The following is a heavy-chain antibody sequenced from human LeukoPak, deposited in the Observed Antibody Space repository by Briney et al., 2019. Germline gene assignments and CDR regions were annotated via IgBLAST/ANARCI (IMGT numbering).Heavy chain of an antibody. Sequence: GSLRLSCAASGFTFSSYWMSWVRQAPGKGLEWVANMKQDGSEKYYVDSVKGRFTISRDNAKNSLYLQMNSLRAEDTAVYYCARDRLSDRSYYDFWSGYPNWFDPWGQGTLVTVSS. J-gene: IGHJ5*02. D-gene: IGHD3-3*01. CDR3: ARDRLSDRSYYDFWSGYPNWFDP. CDR1: GFTFSSYW. V-gene: IGHV3-7*01. CDR2: MKQDGSEK.